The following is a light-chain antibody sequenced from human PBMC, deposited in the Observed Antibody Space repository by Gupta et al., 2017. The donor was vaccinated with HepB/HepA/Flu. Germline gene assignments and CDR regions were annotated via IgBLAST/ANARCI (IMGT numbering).Light chain of an antibody. CDR3: QQCYSACS. CDR2: ATS. V-gene: IGKV1-39*01. J-gene: IGKJ2*04. Sequence: DIQMTQSPSSLSASVGDRVTITCRASQTISTCLNWYQHKPGKAPKLLIYATSNLQSGVPSRFSGSGSGTDFTLTITKLQPEDFATYYCQQCYSACSFGQGTTLEIK. CDR1: QTISTC.